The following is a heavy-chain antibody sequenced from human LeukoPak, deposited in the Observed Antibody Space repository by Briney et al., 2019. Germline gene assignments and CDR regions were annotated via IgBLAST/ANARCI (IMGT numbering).Heavy chain of an antibody. V-gene: IGHV3-30*18. CDR2: ISYDGSNK. Sequence: GGSLRLSCAASGFTFSSYGMHWVRQAPGKGLEWVAVISYDGSNKYYADSVKGRFTISRDNSKNTLYLQMNSLRAEDTAVYYCAKDDGSSGMDVWGQGTTVTVSS. J-gene: IGHJ6*02. CDR3: AKDDGSSGMDV. CDR1: GFTFSSYG. D-gene: IGHD3-22*01.